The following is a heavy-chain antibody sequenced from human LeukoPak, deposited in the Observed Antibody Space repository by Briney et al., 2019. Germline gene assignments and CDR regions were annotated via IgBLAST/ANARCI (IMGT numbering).Heavy chain of an antibody. CDR3: VREGSGLLTKNFDY. J-gene: IGHJ4*02. Sequence: GASVKVSCKASGFPFSDSYIHWVRQAPGQGLEWMGYINPRSGGTSSSQKFKGRVTLTADTINTAYMVLSSLISDDTAIYYCVREGSGLLTKNFDYWGQGALVTVSS. CDR2: INPRSGGT. D-gene: IGHD2-15*01. CDR1: GFPFSDSY. V-gene: IGHV1-2*02.